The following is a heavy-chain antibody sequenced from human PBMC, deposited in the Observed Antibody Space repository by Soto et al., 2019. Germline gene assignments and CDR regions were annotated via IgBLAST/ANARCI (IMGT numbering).Heavy chain of an antibody. CDR2: IWYDGTNK. Sequence: QVQLVESGGGVVQPGRSLRLSCATSGFTFSSYGMHWVRQGPGKGLEWVAVIWYDGTNKYYADSVNGRFTISRDDSKNTLYLQMNRLRAEDTAVYYCARGPMTTVTTWGDWYFGLWGRGTLVTVSS. CDR3: ARGPMTTVTTWGDWYFGL. D-gene: IGHD4-17*01. J-gene: IGHJ2*01. V-gene: IGHV3-33*01. CDR1: GFTFSSYG.